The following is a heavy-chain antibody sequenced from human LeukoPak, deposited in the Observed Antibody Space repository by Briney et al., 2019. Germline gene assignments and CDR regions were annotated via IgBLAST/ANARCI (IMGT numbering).Heavy chain of an antibody. CDR2: IDSGGSST. Sequence: PGGSLRLSCATSGFTFSSYWMHWVRQAPGKGLVWVSRIDSGGSSTSYADSVKGRFTISRDNAKNTLYLQMNSLRAEDTAVYYCARATSGSYDYWGQGTLVTVSS. CDR3: ARATSGSYDY. V-gene: IGHV3-74*01. D-gene: IGHD1-26*01. CDR1: GFTFSSYW. J-gene: IGHJ4*02.